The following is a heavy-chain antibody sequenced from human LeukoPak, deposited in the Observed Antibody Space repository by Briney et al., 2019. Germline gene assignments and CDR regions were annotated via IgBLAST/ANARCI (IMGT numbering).Heavy chain of an antibody. J-gene: IGHJ2*01. Sequence: GGSLRLSCAASGFTFSSYEMNWVRQAPGKGLEWVSYISSSGSTIYYADSVKGRFTISRDNAKNSLYLQMNGLRAEDTAVYYCAGSDTIGYLPREWDYWYFDLWGRGTLVTVSS. CDR2: ISSSGSTI. D-gene: IGHD3-22*01. V-gene: IGHV3-48*03. CDR3: AGSDTIGYLPREWDYWYFDL. CDR1: GFTFSSYE.